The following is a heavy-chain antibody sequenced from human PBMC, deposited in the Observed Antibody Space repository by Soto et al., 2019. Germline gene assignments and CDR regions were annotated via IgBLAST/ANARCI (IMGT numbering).Heavy chain of an antibody. D-gene: IGHD2-15*01. CDR2: IYPGDSDT. CDR3: AKSRLALRDAFDR. Sequence: GESLKISCKGSGYSFTSYWIGWVRQMPGKGLEWMGIIYPGDSDTRYGPSFQGQVIIAADKSISTAYLQWNSLKASDTAMYYCAKSRLALRDAFDRWGQGTMVT. J-gene: IGHJ3*02. CDR1: GYSFTSYW. V-gene: IGHV5-51*01.